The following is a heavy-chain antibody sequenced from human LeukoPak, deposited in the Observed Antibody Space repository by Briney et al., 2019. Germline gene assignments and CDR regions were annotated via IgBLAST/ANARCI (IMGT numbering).Heavy chain of an antibody. V-gene: IGHV5-51*01. CDR3: ARLPQWGGTYHFDY. CDR2: IYPGDSDT. Sequence: GESLKISCKGSGYSFTNHWIGWVRQMPGKGLEWMGIIYPGDSDTRYSPSFQGQVTISADKSISMAYLQWSSLKASDTAMYYCARLPQWGGTYHFDYWGQGTLVTVSA. D-gene: IGHD1-26*01. CDR1: GYSFTNHW. J-gene: IGHJ4*02.